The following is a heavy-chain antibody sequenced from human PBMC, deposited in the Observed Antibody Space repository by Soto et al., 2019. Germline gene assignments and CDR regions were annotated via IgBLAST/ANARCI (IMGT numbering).Heavy chain of an antibody. Sequence: PSETLSLTCTVSGDSISRYYWSWIRQAPGKGLEWIGFIYDSGSSGRSNYNPSLKSRVTISIDMSKNQFSLKLSSVTAADTAVYYCAGPSVVSLDRWGQGTLVTVSS. CDR1: GDSISRYY. J-gene: IGHJ5*02. CDR3: AGPSVVSLDR. CDR2: IYDSGSSGRS. V-gene: IGHV4-59*08.